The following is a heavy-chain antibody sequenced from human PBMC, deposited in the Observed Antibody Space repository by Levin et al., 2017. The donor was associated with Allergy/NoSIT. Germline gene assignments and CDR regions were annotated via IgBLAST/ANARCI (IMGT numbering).Heavy chain of an antibody. CDR2: IDHSGSA. D-gene: IGHD2-15*01. V-gene: IGHV4-34*01. CDR1: GGSFSGYY. J-gene: IGHJ4*02. Sequence: SETLSLTCAVYGGSFSGYYWSWIRQPPGKGLEWIGEIDHSGSANYNPSLKSRVTVSVDTSKNQFSLQLSSVTAADTAVYYCVRFCRGRSCPDYWGQGTLVTVSS. CDR3: VRFCRGRSCPDY.